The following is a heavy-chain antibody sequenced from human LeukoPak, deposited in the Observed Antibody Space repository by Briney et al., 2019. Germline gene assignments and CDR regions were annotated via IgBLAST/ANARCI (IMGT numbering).Heavy chain of an antibody. CDR3: ARAPPPYYYDSSGYYPLDY. J-gene: IGHJ4*02. D-gene: IGHD3-22*01. Sequence: GASVKVSFKASGYTFTSYYMHWGRQAPGQGLEWMGIINPSGGSRSYAQKFQGRVTMTRDTSTSTVYMELSSLRSEDTAVYYCARAPPPYYYDSSGYYPLDYWGQGTLVTVSS. CDR1: GYTFTSYY. CDR2: INPSGGSR. V-gene: IGHV1-46*01.